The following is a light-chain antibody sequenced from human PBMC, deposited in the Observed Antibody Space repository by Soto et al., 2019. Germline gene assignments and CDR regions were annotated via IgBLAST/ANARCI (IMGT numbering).Light chain of an antibody. J-gene: IGKJ5*01. Sequence: EMVMTQYTTTLYVSPGERSSLSCRASQSVSSGLAWYQQKPGQTPRLLIYYTSTRATGFPARFSGGGSGTEFTLTISSLQSEDSAFYYCQQYNKWPITFGQGTRLEIK. CDR2: YTS. CDR1: QSVSSG. V-gene: IGKV3-15*01. CDR3: QQYNKWPIT.